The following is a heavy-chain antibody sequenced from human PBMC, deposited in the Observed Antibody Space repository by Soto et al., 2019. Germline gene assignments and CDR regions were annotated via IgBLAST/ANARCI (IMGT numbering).Heavy chain of an antibody. V-gene: IGHV1-69*06. D-gene: IGHD4-17*01. J-gene: IGHJ4*02. CDR1: GDAFKSYA. CDR2: IIPSYDRT. CDR3: ASDPTNDYGDDTFDY. Sequence: QVLLLQSGSEVKKAGSSVKVSCKASGDAFKSYAIHWVRQAPGQGLEYMGRIIPSYDRTKYAQKFQGRLTLTADMYTSTVYMELSSLRSEDTAVYYCASDPTNDYGDDTFDYWGQGTKVIVSS.